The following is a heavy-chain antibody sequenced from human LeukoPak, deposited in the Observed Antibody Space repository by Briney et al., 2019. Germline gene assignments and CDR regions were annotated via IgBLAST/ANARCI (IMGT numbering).Heavy chain of an antibody. CDR2: IYYSGST. J-gene: IGHJ4*02. CDR3: ARAPDVVRGVIIYFDY. CDR1: GGSISSYY. Sequence: SETLSLTCTVSGGSISSYYWSWIRQPPGKGLEWIGYIYYSGSTNYNPSLKSRVTISVDTSKNQFSLKLSSVTAADTAVYYRARAPDVVRGVIIYFDYWGQGTLVTVSS. V-gene: IGHV4-59*01. D-gene: IGHD3-10*01.